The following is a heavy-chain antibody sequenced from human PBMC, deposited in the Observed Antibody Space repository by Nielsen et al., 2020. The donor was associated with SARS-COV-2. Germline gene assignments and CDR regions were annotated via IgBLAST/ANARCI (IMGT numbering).Heavy chain of an antibody. CDR2: IYTSGST. D-gene: IGHD6-25*01. V-gene: IGHV4-59*10. CDR1: GGSFSGYY. CDR3: ARGGYRSVIDY. J-gene: IGHJ4*02. Sequence: SETLSLTCAVYGGSFSGYYWSWIRQPAGKGLEWIGRIYTSGSTNYNPSLKSRVTMSVDTSKNQFSLKLSSVTAADTAVYYCARGGYRSVIDYWGQGTLVTVSS.